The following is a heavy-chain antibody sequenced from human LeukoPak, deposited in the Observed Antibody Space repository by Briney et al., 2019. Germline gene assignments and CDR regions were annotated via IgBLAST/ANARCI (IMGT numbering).Heavy chain of an antibody. Sequence: GGSLRLSCAASGFTFSSHAMSWVRQAPGKGLEWVSAISGSGGSTYYADSVKGRFTISRDNSKNTLYLQMNSLRAEDTAVYYCATDYGDYNYYYYGTDVWGQGTTVTVSS. D-gene: IGHD4-17*01. J-gene: IGHJ6*02. V-gene: IGHV3-23*01. CDR3: ATDYGDYNYYYYGTDV. CDR1: GFTFSSHA. CDR2: ISGSGGST.